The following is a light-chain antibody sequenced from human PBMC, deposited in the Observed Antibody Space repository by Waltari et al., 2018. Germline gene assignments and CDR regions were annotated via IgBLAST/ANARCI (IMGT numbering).Light chain of an antibody. CDR1: QKIGSY. V-gene: IGKV1-39*01. Sequence: DIQMTQSPSSVSASVGDRVTITCRASQKIGSYLIWYQQKPGKAPNLLIYSASSLQSGVPSRFIGSGSATDFTLTINSLQPDDFATYYCQQSSSYPPTFGQGTQV. CDR3: QQSSSYPPT. CDR2: SAS. J-gene: IGKJ1*01.